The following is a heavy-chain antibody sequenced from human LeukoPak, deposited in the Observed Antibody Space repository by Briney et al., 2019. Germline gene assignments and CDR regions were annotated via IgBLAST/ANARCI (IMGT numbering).Heavy chain of an antibody. D-gene: IGHD5-18*01. J-gene: IGHJ3*02. CDR3: ARPSTAMVNGAFDI. CDR2: MNPNSGNT. V-gene: IGHV1-8*01. CDR1: GYTFTSYD. Sequence: GASVKVSCKASGYTFTSYDINWVRQATGQGLEWMGWMNPNSGNTGYAQKFQGRVTMTRNTSISTAYMELSSLRSEDTAVYYCARPSTAMVNGAFDIWGQGTMVTVSS.